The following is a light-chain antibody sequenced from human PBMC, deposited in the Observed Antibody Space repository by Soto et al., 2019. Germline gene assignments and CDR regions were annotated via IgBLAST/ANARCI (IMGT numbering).Light chain of an antibody. CDR3: QHYNSYSEA. V-gene: IGKV1-5*03. Sequence: DIQMTQSPSTLSGSVGDRVTITCRASQTISSWLAWYQQKPGKAPKLLIYKAPTLKSGVPSRFSGSGSGTEFTLTISSLQPDDFATYYCQHYNSYSEACGQGTKGDIK. CDR1: QTISSW. CDR2: KAP. J-gene: IGKJ1*01.